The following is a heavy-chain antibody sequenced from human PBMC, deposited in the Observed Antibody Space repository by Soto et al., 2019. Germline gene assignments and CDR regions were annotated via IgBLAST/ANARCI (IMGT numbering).Heavy chain of an antibody. CDR3: ARGSHSSALFSRYTKFDH. CDR2: INHSGNT. CDR1: GGSFSGYY. J-gene: IGHJ5*02. Sequence: QVQLQQWGAGLLKPSETLSLTCAVYGGSFSGYYWTWIRQPPGKGLEWIGEINHSGNTNYNPSLKRRVTISLDMSKNQFSLKRRSVTAADTAVYDCARGSHSSALFSRYTKFDHWGQGTLVTVSS. D-gene: IGHD6-6*01. V-gene: IGHV4-34*01.